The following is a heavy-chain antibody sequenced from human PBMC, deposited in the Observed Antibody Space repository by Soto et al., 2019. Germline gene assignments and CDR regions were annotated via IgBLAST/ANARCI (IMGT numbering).Heavy chain of an antibody. CDR3: AREYYYDSSGYYYPDAFDI. CDR1: GYTFTSYG. Sequence: GASVKVSCKASGYTFTSYGISWVRQAPGQGLEWMGWISAYNGNTNYAQKLQGRVTMTTDTSTSTAYMELRSLRSDDTAVYYCAREYYYDSSGYYYPDAFDIWGQGTMVTVSS. CDR2: ISAYNGNT. V-gene: IGHV1-18*01. D-gene: IGHD3-22*01. J-gene: IGHJ3*02.